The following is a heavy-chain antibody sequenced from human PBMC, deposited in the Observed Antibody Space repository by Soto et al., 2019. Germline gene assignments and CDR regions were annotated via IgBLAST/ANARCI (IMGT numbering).Heavy chain of an antibody. D-gene: IGHD3-22*01. Sequence: ASVKVSCKASGYTFTGYYMHWVRQAPGQGLEWMGWINPNSGGTNYAQKFQGRVTMTRDTSISTAYMELSRLRSGDTAVYYCAREKRYYYDSSGSSPTFDPWGQGTLVTVSS. J-gene: IGHJ5*02. V-gene: IGHV1-2*02. CDR2: INPNSGGT. CDR3: AREKRYYYDSSGSSPTFDP. CDR1: GYTFTGYY.